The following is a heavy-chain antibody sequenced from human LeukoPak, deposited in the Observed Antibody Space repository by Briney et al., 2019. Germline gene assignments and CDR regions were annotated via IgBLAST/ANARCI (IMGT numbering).Heavy chain of an antibody. D-gene: IGHD2-21*02. V-gene: IGHV3-48*01. Sequence: QPRGSLRPSSAGSVVTSRRVSMNWVCPAPRKGLGWGSYISSSSSTISYEDSVKGRFTISRDNAKNSLFLQMNSLRAEDTAVYYCATGGHAYCGGDCYRMDVWGKGTTVTVSS. CDR3: ATGGHAYCGGDCYRMDV. J-gene: IGHJ6*03. CDR1: VVTSRRVS. CDR2: ISSSSSTI.